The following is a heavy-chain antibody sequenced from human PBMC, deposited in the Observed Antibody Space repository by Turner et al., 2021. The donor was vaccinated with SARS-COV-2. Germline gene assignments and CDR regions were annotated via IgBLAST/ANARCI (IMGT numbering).Heavy chain of an antibody. V-gene: IGHV4-39*01. D-gene: IGHD3-22*01. CDR1: GGSISSSSYY. J-gene: IGHJ6*02. Sequence: QLQLQESGPGLVKPSETLSLTCTVSGGSISSSSYYWGWIRQPPGKGLEWSGNIYYSGSTYYNPSLKSRVTISVDTSKNQFSLKLSSVTATDTAVYYCARRLVVQGTDDYSYYYGMDVWGQGTTVTVSS. CDR3: ARRLVVQGTDDYSYYYGMDV. CDR2: IYYSGST.